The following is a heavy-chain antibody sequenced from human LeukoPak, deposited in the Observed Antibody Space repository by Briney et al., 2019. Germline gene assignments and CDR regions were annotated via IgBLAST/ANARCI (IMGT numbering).Heavy chain of an antibody. V-gene: IGHV3-48*03. CDR1: GFTFSSYE. Sequence: PGGSLRLSCAASGFTFSSYEMHWVRQAPGKGLEWISYISSSGSTIYYADSVKGRFTISRGNGKNSLYLQMNSLRAEDTAVYYCARVHYNTAMVDIGYWGQGTLVTVSS. CDR2: ISSSGSTI. D-gene: IGHD5-18*01. J-gene: IGHJ4*02. CDR3: ARVHYNTAMVDIGY.